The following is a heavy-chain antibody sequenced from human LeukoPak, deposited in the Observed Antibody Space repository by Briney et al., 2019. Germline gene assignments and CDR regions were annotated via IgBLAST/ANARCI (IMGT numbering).Heavy chain of an antibody. Sequence: ASVKVSCKASGYTFTGYYIHWVRQAPGQGLEWMGWINPNSGGTNYAQSFQGRVTMTRDTSISTVYMELSRLRSDDTAVYYCARAGDSSGYYHFQHWGQGTLVTVSS. J-gene: IGHJ1*01. CDR3: ARAGDSSGYYHFQH. CDR1: GYTFTGYY. V-gene: IGHV1-2*02. CDR2: INPNSGGT. D-gene: IGHD3-22*01.